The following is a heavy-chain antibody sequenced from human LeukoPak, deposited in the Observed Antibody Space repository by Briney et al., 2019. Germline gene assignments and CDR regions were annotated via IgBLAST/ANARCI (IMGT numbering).Heavy chain of an antibody. D-gene: IGHD1-26*01. J-gene: IGHJ4*02. V-gene: IGHV3-23*01. Sequence: QTGGSLRLSCAASGFTIGGFAMTWVRQAPGKGLEWVSSIGSDYKTHYSESVKGRFAISRDNSQSTVFLQMNSLRAEDTAVYYCARDYGGATTGTFDHWGQGTLVTVSS. CDR3: ARDYGGATTGTFDH. CDR1: GFTIGGFA. CDR2: IGSDYKT.